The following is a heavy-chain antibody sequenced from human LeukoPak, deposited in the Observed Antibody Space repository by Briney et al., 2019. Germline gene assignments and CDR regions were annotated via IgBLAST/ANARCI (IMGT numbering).Heavy chain of an antibody. J-gene: IGHJ2*01. D-gene: IGHD3-10*01. CDR2: IWDDGSNK. V-gene: IGHV3-33*06. CDR1: GLNFNDND. Sequence: PGGSLRLSCAASGLNFNDNDMDWVRQGPGKGLECVAVIWDDGSNKYYTESVKGRFTISRDISKNMLHLQMNSLRVEDTAVYYCAKERGGQDWDFDLWGRGTLVTVSS. CDR3: AKERGGQDWDFDL.